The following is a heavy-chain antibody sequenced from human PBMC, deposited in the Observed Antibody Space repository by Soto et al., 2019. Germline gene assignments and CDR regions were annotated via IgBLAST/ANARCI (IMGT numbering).Heavy chain of an antibody. V-gene: IGHV4-39*01. CDR1: KGSICTNRSY. Sequence: LSLTYNVSKGSICTNRSYLACIRHPPGKGLEWLANIFYSGSTYYNPSLASRVTVSVDTSKNEFSLKLRSVTAADTAVYYCARQPTTGDTDLWFDPWGQGTLVTVSS. CDR3: ARQPTTGDTDLWFDP. D-gene: IGHD2-21*01. J-gene: IGHJ5*02. CDR2: IFYSGST.